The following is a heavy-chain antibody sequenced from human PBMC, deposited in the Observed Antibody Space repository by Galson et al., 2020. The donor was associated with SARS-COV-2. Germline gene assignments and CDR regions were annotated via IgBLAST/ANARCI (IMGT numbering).Heavy chain of an antibody. CDR3: ARQSGTYYSNFDV. Sequence: KISCKASGGTFTSYAISWVRPAPGQGLEWMGGIIPILGIPNYAQKFQDRVTITTDKSASTAYMELSGLRSDYTSVYYGARQSGTYYSNFDVWGQGILVTVSS. CDR1: GGTFTSYA. CDR2: IIPILGIP. V-gene: IGHV1-69*10. D-gene: IGHD1-26*01. J-gene: IGHJ4*02.